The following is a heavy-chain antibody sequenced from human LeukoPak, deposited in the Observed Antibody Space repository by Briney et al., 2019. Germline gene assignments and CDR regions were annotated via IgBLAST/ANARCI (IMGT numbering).Heavy chain of an antibody. CDR3: ARDLATGTTPYYYGMDV. J-gene: IGHJ6*02. D-gene: IGHD1-1*01. Sequence: ASVKVSCKASGYTFTGYHMHWVRQAPGQGLEWMGWINPNSGGTNYAQKFQGRVTMTRDTSISTAYMELSRLRSDDTAVYYCARDLATGTTPYYYGMDVWGQGTTVTVSS. V-gene: IGHV1-2*02. CDR1: GYTFTGYH. CDR2: INPNSGGT.